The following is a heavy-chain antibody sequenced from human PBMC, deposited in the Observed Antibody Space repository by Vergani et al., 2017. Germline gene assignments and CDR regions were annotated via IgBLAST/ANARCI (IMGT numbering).Heavy chain of an antibody. CDR1: GFTFSSYS. V-gene: IGHV3-21*01. Sequence: EVQLVESGGGLVKPGGSLRLSCAASGFTFSSYSMNWVRQAPGKGLEWVSSISSSSSYIYYADSVKGRFTISRDNAKNSLYLQMNSLRAEDTAVYYCARDGVAVAGYFDYWGQGTLVTVSS. D-gene: IGHD6-19*01. J-gene: IGHJ4*02. CDR3: ARDGVAVAGYFDY. CDR2: ISSSSSYI.